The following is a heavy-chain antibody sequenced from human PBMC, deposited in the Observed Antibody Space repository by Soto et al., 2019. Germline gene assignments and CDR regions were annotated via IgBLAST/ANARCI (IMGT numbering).Heavy chain of an antibody. CDR3: AHAYGGRSLY. CDR1: GFSLPTDRVG. J-gene: IGHJ4*02. Sequence: QITLKESGPTLVKPTQTLTLTCTFSGFSLPTDRVGVGWIRQPPGEALEWLAVIYWDDTKTYRPSLENRLTTTNDSSKNQVALTMTNMDSVDTATYYCAHAYGGRSLYWGQGTLVTVSS. V-gene: IGHV2-5*02. CDR2: IYWDDTK. D-gene: IGHD4-17*01.